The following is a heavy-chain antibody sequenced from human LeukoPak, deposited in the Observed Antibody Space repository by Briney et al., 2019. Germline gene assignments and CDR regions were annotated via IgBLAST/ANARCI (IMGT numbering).Heavy chain of an antibody. CDR1: GFTFSSYA. V-gene: IGHV3-23*01. CDR3: AKDFWYSSSSIYYFDY. D-gene: IGHD6-19*01. CDR2: ISGSGGST. J-gene: IGHJ4*02. Sequence: GGSLRLSCAASGFTFSSYAMSWVRQAPGKGLEWVSAISGSGGSTYYADSVKGRFTISRDNSKNTLYLQMNSLRAEDTAVYYCAKDFWYSSSSIYYFDYWGQGTLVTVSS.